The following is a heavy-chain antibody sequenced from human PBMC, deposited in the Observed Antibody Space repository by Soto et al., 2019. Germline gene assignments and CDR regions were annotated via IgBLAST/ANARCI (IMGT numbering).Heavy chain of an antibody. CDR1: GGSFSGYY. V-gene: IGHV4-34*01. D-gene: IGHD5-12*01. CDR2: INHSGST. J-gene: IGHJ5*02. Sequence: PSDTLSLTCAVYGGSFSGYYWSWIRQPPGKGLEWIGEINHSGSTNYNPSLKSRVTISVDTSKNQFSLKLSSVTAADTAVYYCARGLAAAGHLNIVATINWFDPWGQGTLVTVSS. CDR3: ARGLAAAGHLNIVATINWFDP.